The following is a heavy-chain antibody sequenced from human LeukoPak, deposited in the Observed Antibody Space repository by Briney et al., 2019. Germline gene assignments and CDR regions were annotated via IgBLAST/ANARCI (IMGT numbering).Heavy chain of an antibody. CDR3: AGGPIDYCSSTSCYTRYYYYMDV. V-gene: IGHV1-69*05. J-gene: IGHJ6*03. D-gene: IGHD2-2*02. Sequence: SVKVSCKASGGTFSSCAISWVRQAPGQGLEWMGGIIPIFGTANYAQKFQGRVTITTDESTSTAYMELSSLRSEDTAVYYCAGGPIDYCSSTSCYTRYYYYMDVWGKGTTVTVSS. CDR1: GGTFSSCA. CDR2: IIPIFGTA.